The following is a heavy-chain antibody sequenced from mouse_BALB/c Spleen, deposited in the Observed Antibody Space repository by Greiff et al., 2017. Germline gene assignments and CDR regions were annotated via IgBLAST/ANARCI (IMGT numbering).Heavy chain of an antibody. D-gene: IGHD2-14*01. J-gene: IGHJ4*01. CDR2: IDPYNGGT. Sequence: VQLQQSGPELVKPGASVKVSCKASGYAFTSYNMYWVKQSHGKSLEWIGYIDPYNGGTSYNQKFKGKATLTVDESSSTAYMQLSSLTSEDSAVYYCARNRGILSYAMDYWGQGTSVTVSS. V-gene: IGHV1S135*01. CDR1: GYAFTSYN. CDR3: ARNRGILSYAMDY.